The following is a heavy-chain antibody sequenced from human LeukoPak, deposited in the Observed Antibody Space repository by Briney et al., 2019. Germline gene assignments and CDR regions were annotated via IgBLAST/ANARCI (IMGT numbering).Heavy chain of an antibody. V-gene: IGHV1-18*01. CDR1: GYTFTSYG. CDR2: ISAYNGNT. CDR3: ARDTCSGGSCHDY. Sequence: ASVKVSCKASGYTFTSYGISWVRQAPGQGLEWMGWISAYNGNTNYAQKLQGRVTMTTDTSTSTAYVELRSLRSDDTAVYYCARDTCSGGSCHDYWGQGTLVTVPS. D-gene: IGHD2-15*01. J-gene: IGHJ4*02.